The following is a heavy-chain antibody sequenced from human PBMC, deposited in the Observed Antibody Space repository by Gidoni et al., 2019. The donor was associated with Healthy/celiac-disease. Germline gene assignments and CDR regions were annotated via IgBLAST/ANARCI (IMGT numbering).Heavy chain of an antibody. Sequence: EVQLVSSGAEVKKPRGALQIPCTGSGYSFTSYWIGWVRQMPGKGLEWMGIIYPGDSDTRYSPSFQGQVTISADKSISTAYLQWSSLKASDTAMYYCARRRRSYYMDVWGKGTTVTVSS. CDR2: IYPGDSDT. J-gene: IGHJ6*03. CDR1: GYSFTSYW. CDR3: ARRRRSYYMDV. V-gene: IGHV5-51*01. D-gene: IGHD3-10*01.